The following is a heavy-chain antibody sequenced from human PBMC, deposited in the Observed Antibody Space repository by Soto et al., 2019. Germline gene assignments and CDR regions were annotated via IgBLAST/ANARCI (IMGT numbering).Heavy chain of an antibody. Sequence: SETLSLTCAVSGGSIGGVGYSWSWIRQPPGGGLEWIGYMYHSGTFLKSPSLKTRLTMSLDMSKNQFSLTLNSMTAADTAVYYCARAQFYSGSGNYNNLMFDAWGQGIQVTSPQ. J-gene: IGHJ5*02. CDR3: ARAQFYSGSGNYNNLMFDA. CDR1: GGSIGGVGYS. V-gene: IGHV4-30-2*01. D-gene: IGHD3-10*01. CDR2: MYHSGTF.